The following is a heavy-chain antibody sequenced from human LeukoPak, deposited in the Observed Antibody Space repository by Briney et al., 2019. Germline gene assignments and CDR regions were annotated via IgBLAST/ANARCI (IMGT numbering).Heavy chain of an antibody. CDR3: ARGAGGNRPLDY. J-gene: IGHJ4*02. CDR2: IYTSGNT. Sequence: SETLSLTCNVSGGSISSYYWSWIRQPAGKGLEWIGRIYTSGNTNYNPSLKSRVTMSLDPSKNQVSLNLSSVTAADTAIYYCARGAGGNRPLDYWGQGTLVTVSS. V-gene: IGHV4-4*07. CDR1: GGSISSYY. D-gene: IGHD4-23*01.